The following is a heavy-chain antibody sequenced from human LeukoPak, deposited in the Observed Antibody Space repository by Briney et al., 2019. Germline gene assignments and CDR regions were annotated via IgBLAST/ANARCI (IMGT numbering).Heavy chain of an antibody. CDR2: ISSSSSYI. J-gene: IGHJ4*02. Sequence: GGSLRLSCAASGFTFSSYAMSWVRQAPGKGLEWVSSISSSSSYIYYADSVKGRFTISRDNAKNSLYLQMNSLRAEDTAVYYCARVHIAVAGYVLDYWGQGTLVTVSS. V-gene: IGHV3-21*01. CDR3: ARVHIAVAGYVLDY. D-gene: IGHD6-19*01. CDR1: GFTFSSYA.